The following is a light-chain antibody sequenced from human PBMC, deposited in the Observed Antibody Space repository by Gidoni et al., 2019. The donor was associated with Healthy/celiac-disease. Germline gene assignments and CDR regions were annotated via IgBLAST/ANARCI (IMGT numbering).Light chain of an antibody. V-gene: IGKV1-9*01. Sequence: DIQLTQSPSFLSASVGDRVTITCRASQGISSYLAWYQQKPGKAPKLLIYAASRFSGSGSGTEFTLTISSLQPEDFATYYCQQLNSYPYTFGQGTKLEIK. J-gene: IGKJ2*01. CDR1: QGISSY. CDR3: QQLNSYPYT. CDR2: A.